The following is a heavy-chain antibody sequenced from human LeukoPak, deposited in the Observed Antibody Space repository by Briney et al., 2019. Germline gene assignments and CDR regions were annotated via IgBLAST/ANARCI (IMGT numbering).Heavy chain of an antibody. CDR2: INWNGGST. CDR1: GLTFDDYG. CDR3: ARGTLKAAATDFDY. D-gene: IGHD6-13*01. V-gene: IGHV3-20*04. J-gene: IGHJ4*02. Sequence: GVSLRLSCAASGLTFDDYGMSWVPQAPGKGLEWVSGINWNGGSTGYADSVKGRFTISRDNAKNSLYLQMNSLRAEDTALYYCARGTLKAAATDFDYWGQGTLVTVSS.